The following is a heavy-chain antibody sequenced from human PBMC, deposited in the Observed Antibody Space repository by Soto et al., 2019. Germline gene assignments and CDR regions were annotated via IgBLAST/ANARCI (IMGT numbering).Heavy chain of an antibody. V-gene: IGHV1-69*08. CDR1: GGTYSPYT. Sequence: QVQLVQSGAEVKKPGSSVKVSCKSSGGTYSPYTINWVRQAPGQGLEWMGRIIPFLGVRNYGLKFQARVTITADKATNTDSMELRSLRFEDTAVYYCARDWESSVSTWSFGGFWGRGTLVTVSS. CDR2: IIPFLGVR. D-gene: IGHD3-16*01. J-gene: IGHJ4*02. CDR3: ARDWESSVSTWSFGGF.